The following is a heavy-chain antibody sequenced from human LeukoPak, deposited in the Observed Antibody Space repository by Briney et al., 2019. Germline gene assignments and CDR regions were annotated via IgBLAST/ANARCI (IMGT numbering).Heavy chain of an antibody. Sequence: ASVKVSCKASGYTFTGYYMHWVRQAPGRGPEWMGWINPNSGGTNYAQKFQGRVTMTRDTSISTAYMELSRLRSDDTAVYYCASSKAYSGSYSGDYWGQGTLVTVSS. D-gene: IGHD1-26*01. CDR2: INPNSGGT. J-gene: IGHJ4*02. V-gene: IGHV1-2*02. CDR3: ASSKAYSGSYSGDY. CDR1: GYTFTGYY.